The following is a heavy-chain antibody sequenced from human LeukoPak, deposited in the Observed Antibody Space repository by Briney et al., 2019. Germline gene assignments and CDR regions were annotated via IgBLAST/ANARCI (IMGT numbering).Heavy chain of an antibody. D-gene: IGHD3-22*01. J-gene: IGHJ4*02. CDR2: ISSSGSTI. V-gene: IGHV3-11*01. Sequence: GGTLRLSCAASGFTFSDYYMSWIRQAPGKGLEGVSYISSSGSTIYYADSVKGRFTISKDNAKNSLYMQINSVRAEDTAVYYCARVRGRSSCYYYLDYWGQGTLVTVSS. CDR3: ARVRGRSSCYYYLDY. CDR1: GFTFSDYY.